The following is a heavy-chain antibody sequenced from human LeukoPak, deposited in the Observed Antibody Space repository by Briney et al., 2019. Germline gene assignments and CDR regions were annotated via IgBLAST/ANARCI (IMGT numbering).Heavy chain of an antibody. CDR2: ISSSGSTI. J-gene: IGHJ3*02. Sequence: GGSLRLSCAASGFTFSDYYMSWIRPAPGKGLEWVSYISSSGSTIYYADSVKGRFTISRNNGKNSLYPQMTSLRAEDTAVYYCARGVMVYAIFDIWGQGTMVTVSS. D-gene: IGHD2-8*01. CDR1: GFTFSDYY. V-gene: IGHV3-11*04. CDR3: ARGVMVYAIFDI.